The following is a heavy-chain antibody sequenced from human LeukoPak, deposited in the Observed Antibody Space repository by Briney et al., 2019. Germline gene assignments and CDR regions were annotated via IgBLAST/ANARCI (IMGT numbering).Heavy chain of an antibody. J-gene: IGHJ5*02. CDR1: GGSISSSSYY. D-gene: IGHD5-18*01. Sequence: SETLSLTCTVSGGSISSSSYYWSWIRQPPGKGLEWIGEVNHGGSTNYNPSLKSRVTISVDTSKNQFSLKLSSVTAADTAVYYCARGIGGGYSYGYNWFDPWGQGTLVTVSS. V-gene: IGHV4-39*07. CDR2: VNHGGST. CDR3: ARGIGGGYSYGYNWFDP.